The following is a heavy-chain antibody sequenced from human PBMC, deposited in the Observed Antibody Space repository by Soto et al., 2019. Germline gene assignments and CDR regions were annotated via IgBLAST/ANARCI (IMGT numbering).Heavy chain of an antibody. D-gene: IGHD2-15*01. V-gene: IGHV4-39*01. CDR1: GGSISSSSYY. CDR3: ARHLVVVAATHAFDI. Sequence: QLQLQESGQGLVKPSETLSLTCTVSGGSISSSSYYWGWIRQPPGKGLEWIGSIYYSGSTYYNPSLRSRVTISVDTSKNQFSLKLSSVTAADTAVYYCARHLVVVAATHAFDIWGQGTMVTVSS. CDR2: IYYSGST. J-gene: IGHJ3*02.